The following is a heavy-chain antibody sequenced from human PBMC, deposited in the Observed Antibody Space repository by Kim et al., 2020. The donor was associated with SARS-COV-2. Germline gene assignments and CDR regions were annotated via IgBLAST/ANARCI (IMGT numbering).Heavy chain of an antibody. Sequence: SETLSLTCTVSGGSISSGSYYWSWIRQPAGKGLEWIGRIYTSGSTNYNPSLKSRVTISVDTSKNQFSLKLSSVTAADTAVYYCARDTGSPPRLITMVRELRWFDPWGQGTPVTVSS. V-gene: IGHV4-61*02. CDR2: IYTSGST. CDR3: ARDTGSPPRLITMVRELRWFDP. D-gene: IGHD3-10*01. CDR1: GGSISSGSYY. J-gene: IGHJ5*02.